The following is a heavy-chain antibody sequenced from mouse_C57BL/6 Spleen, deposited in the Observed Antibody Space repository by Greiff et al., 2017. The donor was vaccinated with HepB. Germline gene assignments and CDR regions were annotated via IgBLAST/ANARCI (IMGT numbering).Heavy chain of an antibody. V-gene: IGHV1-53*01. CDR2: VYPYNGGT. D-gene: IGHD2-12*01. J-gene: IGHJ3*01. CDR3: ARSGNDGFAY. CDR1: GYTFTSYW. Sequence: VQLQQPGTELVKPGASVKLSCKASGYTFTSYWMHWVKQRPGQGLEWIGLVYPYNGGTSYNQKFKGKATLTVDTSSSTAYMELNSLTSEDSAVYYCARSGNDGFAYWGQGTLVTVSA.